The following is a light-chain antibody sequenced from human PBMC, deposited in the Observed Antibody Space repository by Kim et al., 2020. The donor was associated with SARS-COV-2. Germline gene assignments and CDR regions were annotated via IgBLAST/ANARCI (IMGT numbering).Light chain of an antibody. V-gene: IGLV2-14*03. Sequence: GQSITIACTGTRLDVVGYNYVSWYQQHPGKAPKLMIYDVHNRPTGVSDRFSGSKSGNTASLTISGLQAEDEADYYCSSWASTTSYVFGTGTTVTVL. J-gene: IGLJ1*01. CDR1: RLDVVGYNY. CDR3: SSWASTTSYV. CDR2: DVH.